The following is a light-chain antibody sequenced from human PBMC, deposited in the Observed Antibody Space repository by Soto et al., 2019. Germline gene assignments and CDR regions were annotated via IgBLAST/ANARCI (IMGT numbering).Light chain of an antibody. CDR1: QSISSL. CDR2: DAS. J-gene: IGKJ1*01. Sequence: DIQMTQSPSTLSASVGDRVTITCRASQSISSLLAWYQQKPGKAPKLLIYDASNLESGVPSIFSGSGSGTEFTLTISSLPPDNFATYYCQQYTTYSTFGQGTRVEIE. CDR3: QQYTTYST. V-gene: IGKV1-5*01.